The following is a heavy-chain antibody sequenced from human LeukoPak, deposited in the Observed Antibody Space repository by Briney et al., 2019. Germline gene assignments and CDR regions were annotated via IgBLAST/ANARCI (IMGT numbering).Heavy chain of an antibody. CDR3: ARHRGSVFEGYMDV. CDR2: IFSYEDNT. V-gene: IGHV3-33*01. Sequence: GVPLRLSCAASVHTLGNHDKLCPRHAPGRAAEGVTSIFSYEDNTYCAHCMEARYNISRDPHKNTLSLEKEPQRTEDTAVYYCARHRGSVFEGYMDVWGKGTTVTVSS. CDR1: VHTLGNHD. J-gene: IGHJ6*03. D-gene: IGHD2-8*01.